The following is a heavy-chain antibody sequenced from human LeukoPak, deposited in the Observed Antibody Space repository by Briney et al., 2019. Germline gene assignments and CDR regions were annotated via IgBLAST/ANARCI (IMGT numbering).Heavy chain of an antibody. V-gene: IGHV3-30*18. CDR1: GFTFSSYG. J-gene: IGHJ4*02. CDR2: ISYDGSNK. D-gene: IGHD5-18*01. CDR3: AKSRYSYGYLDY. Sequence: PGGSLRLSCAASGFTFSSYGMHWVRQAPGKGLEWVAVISYDGSNKYYADSVKGRFTISRDNSKNTLYLQMNSLRAEDTAVYYCAKSRYSYGYLDYWGQGTLVTDSS.